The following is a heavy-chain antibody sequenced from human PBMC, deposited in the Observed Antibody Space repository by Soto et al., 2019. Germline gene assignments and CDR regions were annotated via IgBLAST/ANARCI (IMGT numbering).Heavy chain of an antibody. CDR1: GFTFSSYW. CDR3: ARGRGYGDYFYFDY. CDR2: IGSDGSPT. V-gene: IGHV3-74*01. J-gene: IGHJ4*02. D-gene: IGHD4-17*01. Sequence: EVQLVESGGGLVQPGGSLRLSCAASGFTFSSYWIHWVRQAPGEGLVWVSRIGSDGSPTRYADSVKGRFTISRDNAKNTLYLQMSSLRAEDTAVYYCARGRGYGDYFYFDYWGQGTLVTVSS.